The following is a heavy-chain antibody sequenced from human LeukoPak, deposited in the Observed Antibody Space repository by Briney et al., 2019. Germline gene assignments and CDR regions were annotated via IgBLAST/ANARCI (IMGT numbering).Heavy chain of an antibody. CDR3: AKFVQLWGDY. V-gene: IGHV3-23*01. Sequence: PGGSLRLSCAASGFIFSSYGMSWVRQAPGKGLEWVSAISGSGGSTYYADSVKGRFTISRDNSKNTLYLQMNSLRAEDTAVYYCAKFVQLWGDYWGQGTLVTVSS. D-gene: IGHD6-6*01. CDR2: ISGSGGST. J-gene: IGHJ4*02. CDR1: GFIFSSYG.